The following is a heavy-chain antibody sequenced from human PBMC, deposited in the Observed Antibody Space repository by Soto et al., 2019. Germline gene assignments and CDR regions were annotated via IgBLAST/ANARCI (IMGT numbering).Heavy chain of an antibody. V-gene: IGHV1-18*01. CDR1: GYTFTSYG. CDR2: ISTAHSDI. D-gene: IGHD3-10*01. J-gene: IGHJ4*02. CDR3: ARDLAYIREY. Sequence: RASVKVSCKASGYTFTSYGISWVRQAPGQGLEWMGWISTAHSDIGYAQKFQGRVTMTTDTSTSTAFMEMRSLTSDDTAVYYCARDLAYIREYWGQGTQVTVSS.